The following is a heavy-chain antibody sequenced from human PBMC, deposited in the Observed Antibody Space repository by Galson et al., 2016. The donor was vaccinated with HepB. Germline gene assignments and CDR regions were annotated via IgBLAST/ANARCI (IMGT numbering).Heavy chain of an antibody. V-gene: IGHV3-23*01. CDR3: AKDGTFGVANWIDS. CDR1: GFTFSSYA. J-gene: IGHJ5*01. D-gene: IGHD3-3*01. Sequence: SLRLSCAASGFTFSSYAMIWVRQAPGKGLEWVSLIDGRGVTTYYADSVKGRFTISRDNSKKTLYLQMNSLRAEDTAIYYCAKDGTFGVANWIDSWGRGTLVTVSS. CDR2: IDGRGVTT.